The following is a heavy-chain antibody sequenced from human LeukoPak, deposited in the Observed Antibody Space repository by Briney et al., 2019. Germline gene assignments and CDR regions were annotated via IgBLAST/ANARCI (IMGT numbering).Heavy chain of an antibody. CDR3: ARYPDP. CDR1: GGSISSGSYY. CDR2: IYTSGST. J-gene: IGHJ5*02. Sequence: SQTLSLTCTVSGGSISSGSYYWSWIRQPAGKGLEWIGRIYTSGSTNYNPSLKSRVTISVDTSKNRFSLKLSSVTAADTAVYYCARYPDPWGQGTLVTVSS. V-gene: IGHV4-61*02.